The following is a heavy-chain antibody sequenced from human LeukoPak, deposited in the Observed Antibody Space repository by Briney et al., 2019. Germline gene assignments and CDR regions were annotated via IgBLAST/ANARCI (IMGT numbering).Heavy chain of an antibody. D-gene: IGHD3-22*01. CDR3: ARGLYYKNY. Sequence: SETLSLTCAVYGGSFSGYYWSWIRQPPGKGLEWIGEINHSGSTNYNPSLKSRVTISVDTSKNQFSLKLSFVTAADTAVYYCARGLYYKNYWGQGTLVTVSS. CDR1: GGSFSGYY. CDR2: INHSGST. J-gene: IGHJ4*02. V-gene: IGHV4-34*01.